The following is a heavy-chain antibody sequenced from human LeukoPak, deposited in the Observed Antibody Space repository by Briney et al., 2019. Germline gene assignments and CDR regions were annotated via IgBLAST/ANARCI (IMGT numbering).Heavy chain of an antibody. D-gene: IGHD2-15*01. J-gene: IGHJ3*02. Sequence: SETLSLTCTVSGGSISSSNYYWGRIRQPPGKGLEWIGSISHSGSTYYNPSLKSRVTISVDTSKNQFSLRLTSVTAADTAVYYCARGRIARLTYVFDIWGQGTMVTVAS. CDR1: GGSISSSNYY. CDR2: ISHSGST. CDR3: ARGRIARLTYVFDI. V-gene: IGHV4-39*01.